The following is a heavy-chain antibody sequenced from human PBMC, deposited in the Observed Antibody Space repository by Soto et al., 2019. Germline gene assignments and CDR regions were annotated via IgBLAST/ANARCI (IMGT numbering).Heavy chain of an antibody. Sequence: PGGSLRLSCAASGFTFSDYYMSWIRQAPGKGLEWVSYISSSGSTIYYADSVKGRFTISRDNAKNSLYLQMNSLRADDTAVYYCAATYYDFWGGPGGGFDPWGQGTLVTVSS. CDR3: AATYYDFWGGPGGGFDP. CDR1: GFTFSDYY. J-gene: IGHJ5*02. CDR2: ISSSGSTI. D-gene: IGHD3-3*01. V-gene: IGHV3-11*01.